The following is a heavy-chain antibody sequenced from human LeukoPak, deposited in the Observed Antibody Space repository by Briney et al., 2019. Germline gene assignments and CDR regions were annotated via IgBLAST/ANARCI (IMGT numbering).Heavy chain of an antibody. D-gene: IGHD4-17*01. CDR1: GFTFSSYA. V-gene: IGHV3-23*01. CDR3: AKVGLHDYGDPTSYYYYGMDV. Sequence: GGSLRLSCAASGFTFSSYAMSWVRQAPGKGLEWVSAISGSGGSTYYADSVKGRFTISRDNSKNTLYLQMNSLRAEDTAVYYCAKVGLHDYGDPTSYYYYGMDVWGQGTTVTVSS. CDR2: ISGSGGST. J-gene: IGHJ6*02.